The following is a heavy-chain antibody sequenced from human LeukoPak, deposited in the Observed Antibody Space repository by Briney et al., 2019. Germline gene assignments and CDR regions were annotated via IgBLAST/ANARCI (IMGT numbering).Heavy chain of an antibody. J-gene: IGHJ4*02. V-gene: IGHV1-18*01. CDR2: ISAYNANR. D-gene: IGHD5-12*01. CDR3: ARGYSGYGHFDY. CDR1: VYTFTSYG. Sequence: ASLKVSCKASVYTFTSYGISCVRQAPGQGLEWMGWISAYNANRNYAQKLQDRVTMTTDTSTSTAYMELRSLRSDDTAVYYCARGYSGYGHFDYWGQGTLVTVSS.